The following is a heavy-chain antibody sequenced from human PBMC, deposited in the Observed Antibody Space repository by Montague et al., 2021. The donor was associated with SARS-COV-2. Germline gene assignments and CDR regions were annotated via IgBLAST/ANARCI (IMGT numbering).Heavy chain of an antibody. J-gene: IGHJ2*01. CDR3: AKEIIEVAADWYFDL. CDR2: IWCDGSNK. CDR1: GFTFSSYG. Sequence: SLRLSCAASGFTFSSYGMHWVRQAPGKGLEWVAGIWCDGSNKYYADSVKGRFTISRDNSKNTLYLQMNSLRAEDTAVYYCAKEIIEVAADWYFDLWGRGTLVTVSS. V-gene: IGHV3-33*06. D-gene: IGHD6-19*01.